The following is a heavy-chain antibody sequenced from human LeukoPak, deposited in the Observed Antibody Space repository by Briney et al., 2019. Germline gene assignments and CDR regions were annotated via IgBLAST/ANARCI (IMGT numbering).Heavy chain of an antibody. CDR2: ISGSGGST. CDR3: AKDSVTMIVVVIQNHDAFDI. CDR1: GFTFSSYG. V-gene: IGHV3-23*01. D-gene: IGHD3-22*01. J-gene: IGHJ3*02. Sequence: PGGSLRLSCAASGFTFSSYGMSWVRQAPGKGLEWVSAISGSGGSTYYADSVKGRFAISRDNSKNTLYLQMNSLRAEDTAVYYCAKDSVTMIVVVIQNHDAFDIWGQGTMVTVSS.